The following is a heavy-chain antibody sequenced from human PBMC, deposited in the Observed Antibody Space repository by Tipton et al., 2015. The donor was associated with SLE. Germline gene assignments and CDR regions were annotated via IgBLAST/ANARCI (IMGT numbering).Heavy chain of an antibody. CDR2: IYTSGST. D-gene: IGHD1-26*01. Sequence: TLSLTCTVSGGSISSYYWSWIRQPPGKGLEWIGYIYTSGSTNYNPSLKSRVTISVDTSKNQFSLKLSSVTAADTAVYYCASDTSGTYSFDYWGQGTLVTVSS. V-gene: IGHV4-4*08. J-gene: IGHJ4*02. CDR3: ASDTSGTYSFDY. CDR1: GGSISSYY.